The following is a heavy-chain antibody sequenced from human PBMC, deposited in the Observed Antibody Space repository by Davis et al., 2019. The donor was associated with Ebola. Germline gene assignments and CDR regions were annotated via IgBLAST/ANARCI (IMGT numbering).Heavy chain of an antibody. D-gene: IGHD3-10*01. CDR1: GGSISSYY. Sequence: MPSETLSLTCTVSGGSISSYYWSWIRQPPGKGLEWIGYIYYSGSTYYNPSLKSRVTISVDTSKNQFSLKLSSVTAADTAVYYCARGTLWFGELPSYYFDYWGQGTLVTVSS. J-gene: IGHJ4*02. CDR3: ARGTLWFGELPSYYFDY. V-gene: IGHV4-59*01. CDR2: IYYSGST.